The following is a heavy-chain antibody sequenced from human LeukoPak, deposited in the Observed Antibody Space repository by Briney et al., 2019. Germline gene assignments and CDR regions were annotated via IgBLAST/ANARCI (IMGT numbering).Heavy chain of an antibody. Sequence: PGRSLRLSCAASVCTFSGYAMHWVRQAPGKGLEWVAVISYDGSDKYYADSVKGRFTISRDNSKNTVYLQMNSLRAEDTALYYCVKGYSSGWTREYYGMDVWGQGTTVTVSS. V-gene: IGHV3-30-3*01. CDR3: VKGYSSGWTREYYGMDV. CDR2: ISYDGSDK. J-gene: IGHJ6*02. CDR1: VCTFSGYA. D-gene: IGHD6-19*01.